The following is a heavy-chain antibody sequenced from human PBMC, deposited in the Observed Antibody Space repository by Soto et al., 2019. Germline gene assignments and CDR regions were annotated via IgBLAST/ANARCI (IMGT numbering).Heavy chain of an antibody. Sequence: QVQLVQSGAAVKKPGASVKLSCKASGYSFTSYAMNWVRQAPGQGLEWMGWIHGGSGDTEYSQKFQGRVTMTRDTSASTVYVELSSLRSEDTAVYYCARGNYGRPAPWGQGTLVTVSS. J-gene: IGHJ5*02. V-gene: IGHV1-3*01. CDR3: ARGNYGRPAP. CDR2: IHGGSGDT. CDR1: GYSFTSYA. D-gene: IGHD4-17*01.